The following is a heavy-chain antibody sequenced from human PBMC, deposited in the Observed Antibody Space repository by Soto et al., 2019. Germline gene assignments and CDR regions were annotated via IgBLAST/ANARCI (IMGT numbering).Heavy chain of an antibody. D-gene: IGHD3-3*01. J-gene: IGHJ1*01. V-gene: IGHV1-18*01. CDR1: GYAFRDYG. CDR2: ISPSNGNT. CDR3: AREQFTFFGVVNAD. Sequence: ASVKVSCKASGYAFRDYGTSWVRQAPGQGLEYMGWISPSNGNTNYAPSFQDRVTMTTDTSTTTVFMDLGNLRSDDTVVYFCAREQFTFFGVVNADWGQGTLVTVSS.